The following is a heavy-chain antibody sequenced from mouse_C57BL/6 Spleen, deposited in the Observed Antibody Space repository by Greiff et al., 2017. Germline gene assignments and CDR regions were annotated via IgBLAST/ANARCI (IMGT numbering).Heavy chain of an antibody. J-gene: IGHJ2*01. CDR2: IHPNSGST. CDR1: GYTFTSYW. V-gene: IGHV1-64*01. Sequence: QVQLQQPGAELVKPGASVKLSCKASGYTFTSYWMHWVKQRPGQGLEWIGMIHPNSGSTNYNEKFKSKATLTVDKSSSTAYMQLSSLTSEDSAVYYCARSHYYDSSYDYWGQGTTLTVSS. CDR3: ARSHYYDSSYDY. D-gene: IGHD1-1*01.